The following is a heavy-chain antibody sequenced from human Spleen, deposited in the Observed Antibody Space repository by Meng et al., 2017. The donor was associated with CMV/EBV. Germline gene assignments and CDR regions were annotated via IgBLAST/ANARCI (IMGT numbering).Heavy chain of an antibody. CDR2: VRWVSGFI. D-gene: IGHD1-26*01. J-gene: IGHJ4*02. V-gene: IGHV3-9*03. CDR1: GFTFSSYT. Sequence: GGCLRLSCAASGFTFSSYTINWVRQAPGKGLEWGSSVRWVSGFIAYADSVKSRFTISRDSAKNSLYMQMNSLRTEDMALYYCAKGATSGSFYGSDYFDNWGQGTLVTVSS. CDR3: AKGATSGSFYGSDYFDN.